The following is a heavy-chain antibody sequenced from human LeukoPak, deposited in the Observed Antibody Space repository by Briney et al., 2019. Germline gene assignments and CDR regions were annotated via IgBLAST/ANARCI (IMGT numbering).Heavy chain of an antibody. CDR2: IIPIFGTA. V-gene: IGHV1-69*06. CDR3: ARLDDSSGYYDY. J-gene: IGHJ4*02. Sequence: ASVKVSCKASGGTFSSYAISWVRQAPGQGLEWMGGIIPIFGTANYAQKFQGRVTITADKSTSTAYMELSSLRSEDTAVYYCARLDDSSGYYDYWGQGTLVTVSS. CDR1: GGTFSSYA. D-gene: IGHD3-22*01.